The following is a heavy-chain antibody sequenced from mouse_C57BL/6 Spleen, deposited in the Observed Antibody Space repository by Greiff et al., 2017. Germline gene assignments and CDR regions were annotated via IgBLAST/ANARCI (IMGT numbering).Heavy chain of an antibody. Sequence: EVQLQQSGPVLVKPGASVKMSCKASGYTFTDYYMNWVKQSHGKSLEWIGVINPYNGGTSYNQKFKGKATLTVDKSSSTAYMELNSLTSEDSAVYYCALGGTSFDYWGKGTTLTVSS. CDR1: GYTFTDYY. D-gene: IGHD4-1*01. CDR2: INPYNGGT. CDR3: ALGGTSFDY. V-gene: IGHV1-19*01. J-gene: IGHJ2*01.